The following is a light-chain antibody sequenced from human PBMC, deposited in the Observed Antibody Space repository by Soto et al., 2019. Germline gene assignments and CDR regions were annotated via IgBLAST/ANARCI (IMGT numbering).Light chain of an antibody. CDR1: SSNIGAGYD. CDR2: GNS. J-gene: IGLJ1*01. Sequence: QSVLTQPPSVSGAPGQRVTISCTGSSSNIGAGYDVHWYQQLPGTAPKLLIYGNSNRPSGVPDRFSDSKSGNTASLTISGLQAEDEADYYCCSYAGSSTYVFGTGTKATVL. V-gene: IGLV1-40*01. CDR3: CSYAGSSTYV.